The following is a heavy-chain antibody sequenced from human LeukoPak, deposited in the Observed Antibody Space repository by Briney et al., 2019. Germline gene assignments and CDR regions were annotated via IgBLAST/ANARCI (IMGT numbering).Heavy chain of an antibody. J-gene: IGHJ4*02. V-gene: IGHV1-18*01. D-gene: IGHD6-19*01. Sequence: GASVKVSFKASGYTFTSYGISWVRQAPGQGLEWMGWTSAYNGNTNYAQKLQGRVTMTTDTSTSTAYMELRSLRSDDTAVYYCARDRSSGWLKEYYFDYWGQGTLVTVSS. CDR3: ARDRSSGWLKEYYFDY. CDR1: GYTFTSYG. CDR2: TSAYNGNT.